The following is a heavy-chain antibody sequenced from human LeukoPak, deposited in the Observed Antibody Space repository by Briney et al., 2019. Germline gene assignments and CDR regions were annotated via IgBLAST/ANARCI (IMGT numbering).Heavy chain of an antibody. CDR2: INPNSGGT. V-gene: IGHV1-2*02. CDR1: GYTFTGYY. D-gene: IGHD3-3*01. J-gene: IGHJ5*02. Sequence: ASVKVSCKASGYTFTGYYMHWVRQAPGQGLEWMGWINPNSGGTNYAQKFQGRVTMTRDTSISTAYMELSRLRSDDTAVYYCAREDDYDLWSGYLNWFDPWGQGTLVTVSS. CDR3: AREDDYDLWSGYLNWFDP.